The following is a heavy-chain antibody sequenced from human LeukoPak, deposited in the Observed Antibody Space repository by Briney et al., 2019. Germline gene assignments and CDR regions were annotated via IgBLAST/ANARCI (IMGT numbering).Heavy chain of an antibody. CDR3: ARAATAATILDY. D-gene: IGHD5-12*01. V-gene: IGHV4-59*01. Sequence: PSETLSLTCTVSGGPISGYYWSWIRQPPGKGLEWIAFIDYSGSTNYNPSLKSRVTMSIDTSKNQFSLNLSSVTAADTAVYYCARAATAATILDYWGQGTLVTVSS. CDR2: IDYSGST. J-gene: IGHJ4*02. CDR1: GGPISGYY.